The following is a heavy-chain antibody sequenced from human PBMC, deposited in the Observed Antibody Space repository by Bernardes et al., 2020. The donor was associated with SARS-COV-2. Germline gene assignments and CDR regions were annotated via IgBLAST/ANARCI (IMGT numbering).Heavy chain of an antibody. Sequence: SETLSLTCTVSGGSISSNSYYWGWIRQPKGKGLEWIGSIYYSGSTYYNPSLKSRVTISVDTSKNQFSLKLSSVTAADTAVYYCARSYYDILTGYYRDQTFDYLGQGTLVTVS. D-gene: IGHD3-9*01. J-gene: IGHJ4*02. V-gene: IGHV4-39*01. CDR1: GGSISSNSYY. CDR3: ARSYYDILTGYYRDQTFDY. CDR2: IYYSGST.